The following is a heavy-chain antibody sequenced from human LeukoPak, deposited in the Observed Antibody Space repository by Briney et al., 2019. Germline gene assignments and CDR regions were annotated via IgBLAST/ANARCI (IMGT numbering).Heavy chain of an antibody. CDR2: IIPLFGIV. Sequence: SVKVSCKAAGGTFTRHTISWVRQAAEQGLAWMGRIIPLFGIVDYAPKFQDRVTITADNSTSTAYMEVSSLRSEVTAEYYCARIPSGDVVIAMVMDYHYGMDVWGQGTTVTVSS. D-gene: IGHD5-18*01. CDR1: GGTFTRHT. J-gene: IGHJ6*02. CDR3: ARIPSGDVVIAMVMDYHYGMDV. V-gene: IGHV1-69*02.